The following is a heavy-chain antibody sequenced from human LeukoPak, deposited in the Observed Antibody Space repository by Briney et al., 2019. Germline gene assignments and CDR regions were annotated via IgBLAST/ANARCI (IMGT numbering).Heavy chain of an antibody. CDR2: ISYDGSNK. CDR3: AKEKQYGSGSYYNGGLDY. J-gene: IGHJ4*02. V-gene: IGHV3-30*18. Sequence: GGSLRLSCAASGFTFSSYGMHWVRQAPGKGLEWVAVISYDGSNKYYADSVKGRFTISRDNSKNTLYLQMNSLRAEDTAVYYCAKEKQYGSGSYYNGGLDYWGQGTLVTVSS. D-gene: IGHD3-10*01. CDR1: GFTFSSYG.